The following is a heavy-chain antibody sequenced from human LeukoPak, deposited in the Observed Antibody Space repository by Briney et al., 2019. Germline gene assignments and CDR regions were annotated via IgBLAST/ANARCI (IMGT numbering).Heavy chain of an antibody. CDR3: ARDGGYYYDRSGSTFDY. CDR2: IYSGGST. CDR1: GFTVSSNY. V-gene: IGHV3-66*02. D-gene: IGHD3-22*01. J-gene: IGHJ4*02. Sequence: GGSLRLSCAASGFTVSSNYMSWVRQAPGKGLEWVSVIYSGGSTYYADSVKGRFTISRDNSKNTLYLQMNSLRAEDTAVYYCARDGGYYYDRSGSTFDYWGQGSLVTVSS.